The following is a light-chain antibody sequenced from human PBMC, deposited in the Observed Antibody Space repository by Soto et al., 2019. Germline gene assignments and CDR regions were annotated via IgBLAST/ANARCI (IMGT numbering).Light chain of an antibody. Sequence: QTVVTQEPSLTVSPGGTVTLTCGSTTGAVTSGHYPYWFQQKPGQAPRTLIYVTVNRESWTPARFSGSLLGGKAALTLSGAQPEDEAEYYCMLSYNAAGVLGGGTKVTVL. V-gene: IGLV7-46*01. CDR1: TGAVTSGHY. CDR2: VTV. J-gene: IGLJ2*01. CDR3: MLSYNAAGV.